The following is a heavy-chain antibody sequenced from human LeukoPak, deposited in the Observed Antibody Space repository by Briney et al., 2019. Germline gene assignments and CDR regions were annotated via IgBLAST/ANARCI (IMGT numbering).Heavy chain of an antibody. D-gene: IGHD3-10*01. CDR2: FYDSGST. CDR1: GGSISGYF. J-gene: IGHJ4*02. V-gene: IGHV4-39*01. Sequence: SETLSLTCTVSGGSISGYFWSWIRQPPGKGLEWIGNFYDSGSTYYNPSLKSRVTISVDTSKNQFSLKLSSVTAADTAVYYCARLRDYGSGTNAHFDYWGQGTLVTVSS. CDR3: ARLRDYGSGTNAHFDY.